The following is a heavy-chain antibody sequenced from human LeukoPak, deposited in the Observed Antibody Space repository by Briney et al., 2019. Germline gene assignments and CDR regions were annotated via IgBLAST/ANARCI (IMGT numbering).Heavy chain of an antibody. Sequence: GGSLRLSCAASGFTFSSYAMHWVRQAPGKGLEWVAVISYDGSNKYYADSVKGRFTISRDNSKNTLSLQMNSLRVEDTAVYYCAADGGPFESWGQGTLVTVSS. CDR2: ISYDGSNK. V-gene: IGHV3-30-3*01. J-gene: IGHJ4*02. CDR3: AADGGPFES. CDR1: GFTFSSYA. D-gene: IGHD3-16*01.